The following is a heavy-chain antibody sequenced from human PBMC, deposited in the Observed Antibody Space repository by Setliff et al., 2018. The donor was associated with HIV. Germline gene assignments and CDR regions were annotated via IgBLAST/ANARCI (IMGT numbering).Heavy chain of an antibody. CDR3: ARATYYYESSGYRGAIDY. V-gene: IGHV3-21*05. CDR2: ISSSSSYI. D-gene: IGHD3-22*01. Sequence: GGSLRLSCTASEFRFTSYGMHWVRQAPGKVLEWVSYISSSSSYIYYADSVKGRFTISRDNAKNSLYLQMNSLRDEDTAVYHCARATYYYESSGYRGAIDYWGQGTLVTVSS. CDR1: EFRFTSYG. J-gene: IGHJ4*02.